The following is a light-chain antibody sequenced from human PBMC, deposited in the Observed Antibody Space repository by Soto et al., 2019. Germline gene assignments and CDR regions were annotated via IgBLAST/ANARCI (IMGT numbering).Light chain of an antibody. CDR1: SSDIGGYKY. CDR2: EVT. Sequence: QSALPQPASVSGSPGQSITISCTGTSSDIGGYKYVSWYQQHPGKAPKLMIYEVTYRPSGVSDRFSGSKSGNTASLTVSGLQAEDEADYYCSSYTSSGTLYVFGTGTKVTVL. CDR3: SSYTSSGTLYV. J-gene: IGLJ1*01. V-gene: IGLV2-14*01.